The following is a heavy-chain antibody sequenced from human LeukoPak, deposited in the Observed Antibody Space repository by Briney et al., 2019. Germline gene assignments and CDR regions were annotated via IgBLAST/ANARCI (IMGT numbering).Heavy chain of an antibody. J-gene: IGHJ4*02. Sequence: ASETLSLTCTVSGASIGRHYCSWIRQPPGKGLEWIGYIYYSGSTSYNPSLKSRVTMSVDTSKSQFSLKLNSVTAADTAVYYCARGAYGYSYYWGQGTPVTVSS. D-gene: IGHD5-18*01. CDR3: ARGAYGYSYY. CDR1: GASIGRHY. CDR2: IYYSGST. V-gene: IGHV4-59*11.